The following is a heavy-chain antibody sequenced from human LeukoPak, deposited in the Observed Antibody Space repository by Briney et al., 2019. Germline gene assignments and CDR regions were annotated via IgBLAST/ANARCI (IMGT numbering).Heavy chain of an antibody. D-gene: IGHD5-12*01. CDR3: ARLRYSGYVKYYFDY. CDR2: IYFSGST. V-gene: IGHV4-59*01. J-gene: IGHJ4*02. Sequence: SETLSLTCTLSGGSISSYYWSWIRQPPAKGLTCIGYIYFSGSTNYSPSLKSRVTISVDTSKNQFSLKLTSVTAADTAVYYCARLRYSGYVKYYFDYWGQGTLVTVSS. CDR1: GGSISSYY.